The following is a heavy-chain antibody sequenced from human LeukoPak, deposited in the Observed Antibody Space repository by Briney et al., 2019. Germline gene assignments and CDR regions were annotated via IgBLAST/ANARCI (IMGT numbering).Heavy chain of an antibody. Sequence: PGGSLRLSCAATGFTFSSYAMSWVRQAPGKGLEWVSDISGSGGSTYYADSVKGRFTISRDNSKNTLYLQLNSLRAEDTAVYNCAKMGNYYYYMDVWGKGTTVTVSS. CDR2: ISGSGGST. J-gene: IGHJ6*03. CDR3: AKMGNYYYYMDV. D-gene: IGHD1-26*01. V-gene: IGHV3-23*01. CDR1: GFTFSSYA.